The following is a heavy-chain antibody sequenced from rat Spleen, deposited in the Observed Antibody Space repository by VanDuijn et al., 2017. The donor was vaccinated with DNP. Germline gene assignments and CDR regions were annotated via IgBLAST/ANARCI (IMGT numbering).Heavy chain of an antibody. D-gene: IGHD1-2*01. CDR2: IHTGGSTT. V-gene: IGHV5S14*01. CDR1: GFSFNKYG. CDR3: ARTNSYIYEY. J-gene: IGHJ2*01. Sequence: EVQLVESGGGLVQPGKSLKLSCAASGFSFNKYGMAWVRQTPTKGLERVASIHTGGSTTYYRDSVKGRFTISRDNAKNTQYLQMDSLRSDDTATYYCARTNSYIYEYWGQGGMVTVSS.